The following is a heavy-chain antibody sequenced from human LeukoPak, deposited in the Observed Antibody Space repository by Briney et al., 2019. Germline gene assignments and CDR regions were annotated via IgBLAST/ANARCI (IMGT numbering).Heavy chain of an antibody. D-gene: IGHD6-19*01. CDR1: GFTFSSYW. Sequence: PGGSLRLSCAASGFTFSSYWMSWVRQAPGKGLEWVANIKQDGSEKYYVDSVKGRFTISRDNAKNSLYLQMNSLRAEDTAVYYCARYRTGYSSGGFDPWGQGTLVTVCS. V-gene: IGHV3-7*01. CDR3: ARYRTGYSSGGFDP. J-gene: IGHJ5*02. CDR2: IKQDGSEK.